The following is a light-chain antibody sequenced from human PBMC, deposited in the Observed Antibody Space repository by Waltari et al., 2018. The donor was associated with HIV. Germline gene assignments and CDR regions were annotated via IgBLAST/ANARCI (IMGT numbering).Light chain of an antibody. CDR2: REH. Sequence: QSVLTQPPSASGTPGQKVTISCSGGTANIGANFVFWFQQFPGTAPKLLIYREHLRHAGVPPRFSGSQSGTSASLTISGLRSDDEAHYFCAVLDDTLGGGVFGGGTKLTVL. V-gene: IGLV1-47*01. J-gene: IGLJ2*01. CDR3: AVLDDTLGGGV. CDR1: TANIGANF.